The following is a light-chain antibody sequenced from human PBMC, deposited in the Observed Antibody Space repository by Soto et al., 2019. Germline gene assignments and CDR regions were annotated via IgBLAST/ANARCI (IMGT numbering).Light chain of an antibody. CDR1: QTIYSN. J-gene: IGKJ1*01. Sequence: IGMTQSPATLSVSPGERVTLSCRASQTIYSNVAWYQQRPGQSPRLLIYHASSRATGIPARFSDSGSGTEFTLTINSLQSEDFAVYYCQQYAGSPRTFGQGTTVEVK. CDR2: HAS. V-gene: IGKV3-15*01. CDR3: QQYAGSPRT.